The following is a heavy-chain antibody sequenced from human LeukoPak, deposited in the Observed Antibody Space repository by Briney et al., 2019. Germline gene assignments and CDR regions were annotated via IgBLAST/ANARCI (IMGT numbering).Heavy chain of an antibody. D-gene: IGHD3-10*01. J-gene: IGHJ5*02. CDR3: ARAGAWQIDP. CDR2: VFYTGTS. CDR1: GASMCSYY. Sequence: SETLSLTCTVSGASMCSYYWSWIRQPPGKGLEWIGHVFYTGTSNYNPSLKSRVTISLDRSNNQFFLRLTSVTAADTAVYYCARAGAWQIDPWGQGTLVTVSS. V-gene: IGHV4-59*01.